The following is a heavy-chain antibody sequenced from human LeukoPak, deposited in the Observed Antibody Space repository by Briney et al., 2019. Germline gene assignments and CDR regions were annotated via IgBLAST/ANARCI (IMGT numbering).Heavy chain of an antibody. J-gene: IGHJ4*02. D-gene: IGHD3-22*01. Sequence: PSETLSLTCTVSGVSISSYYWSWIRQPPGKGLEWIGYIYTSGSTNYNPSLKSRVTISVDTSKNQFSLKLSSVTAADTAVYYCARRGSRVDSSAYYSNWGQGTLVTVSS. V-gene: IGHV4-4*09. CDR1: GVSISSYY. CDR3: ARRGSRVDSSAYYSN. CDR2: IYTSGST.